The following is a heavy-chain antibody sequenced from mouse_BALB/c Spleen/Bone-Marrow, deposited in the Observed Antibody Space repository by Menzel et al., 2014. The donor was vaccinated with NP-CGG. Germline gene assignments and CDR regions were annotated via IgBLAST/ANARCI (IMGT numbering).Heavy chain of an antibody. CDR3: ARDLDGTGVFDY. V-gene: IGHV5-15*02. D-gene: IGHD4-1*01. CDR2: ISNLAYSI. CDR1: GFTFSDYG. J-gene: IGHJ2*01. Sequence: VHVKQSGGGLVQTGGSRKLSCAASGFTFSDYGMAWVRQAPGKGPEWVAFISNLAYSISYADTVTGRFTISRENVKNTLYLEMSSLRSEDTAMYYCARDLDGTGVFDYWGQGTTPTVSS.